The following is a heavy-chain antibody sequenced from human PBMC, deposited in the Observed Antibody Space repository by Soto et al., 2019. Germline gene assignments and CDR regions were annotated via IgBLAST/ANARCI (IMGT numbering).Heavy chain of an antibody. J-gene: IGHJ5*02. V-gene: IGHV4-61*01. Sequence: SETLSLTCTVSGGSVSSGSYYWSWIRQPPGKGLEWIGYIYYSGSTNYNPSLKSRVTISVDTSKNQFSLKLSSVTAADTAVYYCARYPSITMIGGAFDPWGQGTLVTVSS. CDR3: ARYPSITMIGGAFDP. CDR2: IYYSGST. D-gene: IGHD3-22*01. CDR1: GGSVSSGSYY.